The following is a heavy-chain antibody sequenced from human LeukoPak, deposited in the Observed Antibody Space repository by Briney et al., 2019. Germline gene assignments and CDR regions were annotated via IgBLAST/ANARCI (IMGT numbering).Heavy chain of an antibody. V-gene: IGHV3-21*01. Sequence: PGGSLRLSWAASGFTFSSYSMNWVRQAPGKGLEWVSSISSSSSYIYYADSVKGRFTISRDNAKNSLYLQMNSLRAEDTAVYYCARVCALYCSSTRIWAFGAFDIWGQGTMVTVSS. CDR1: GFTFSSYS. CDR3: ARVCALYCSSTRIWAFGAFDI. J-gene: IGHJ3*02. D-gene: IGHD2-2*01. CDR2: ISSSSSYI.